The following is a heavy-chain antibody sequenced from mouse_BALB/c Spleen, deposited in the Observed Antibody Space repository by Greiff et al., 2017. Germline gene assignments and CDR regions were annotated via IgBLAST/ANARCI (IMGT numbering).Heavy chain of an antibody. Sequence: DVKLVESGGGLVQPGGSMKLSCVASGFTFSNYWMNWVRQSPEKGLEWVAEIRLKSNNYATHYAESVKGRFTISRDDSKSSVYLQMNNLRAEDTGIYYCTRPTATPDWYFDVWGAGTTVTVSS. D-gene: IGHD1-2*01. CDR3: TRPTATPDWYFDV. CDR1: GFTFSNYW. J-gene: IGHJ1*01. V-gene: IGHV6-6*02. CDR2: IRLKSNNYAT.